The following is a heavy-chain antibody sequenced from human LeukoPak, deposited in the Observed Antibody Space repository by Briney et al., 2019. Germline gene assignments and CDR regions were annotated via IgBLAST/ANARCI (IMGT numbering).Heavy chain of an antibody. J-gene: IGHJ3*02. CDR1: GFTFDDYG. D-gene: IGHD2-8*02. CDR3: ARDSTGWQADSFDS. Sequence: GGSLRLSCAASGFTFDDYGMSWVRQAPGKGLEWVADIKQDGSEQYYEDSVRGRFTISRDNDKSSLYPQMNSLRVEDTAVYFCARDSTGWQADSFDSWGQGTMVTVSS. CDR2: IKQDGSEQ. V-gene: IGHV3-7*01.